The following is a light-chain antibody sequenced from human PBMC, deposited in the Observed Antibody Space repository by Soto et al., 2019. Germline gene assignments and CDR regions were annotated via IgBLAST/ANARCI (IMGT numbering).Light chain of an antibody. CDR1: QSVSSSY. CDR3: QQRHRWPIT. CDR2: GAS. Sequence: EIVLTPSPGPLSLSPGERATLSCSASQSVSSSYLAWYQQKPGQAPRLLIYGASSRATGIPDRFSGSGSGTDFTLTISSLEPEDSAVYYCQQRHRWPITFGQGTRLEI. J-gene: IGKJ5*01. V-gene: IGKV3D-20*02.